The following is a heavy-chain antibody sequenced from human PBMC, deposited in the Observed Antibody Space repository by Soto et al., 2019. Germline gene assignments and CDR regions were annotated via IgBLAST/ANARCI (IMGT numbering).Heavy chain of an antibody. D-gene: IGHD3-10*01. V-gene: IGHV4-31*01. CDR1: GGSISSGGYY. Sequence: QVQLQESGPGLVKPSQTLSLTCTVSGGSISSGGYYWSWIRQHPGKGLEWIGYIYYSGSTYYNPSLLIHVTIAVDTDKEQFFRERSSVTGADRAVYSWARDWDYGSGSYFDGSVGFDPCGHGTLGTVSS. CDR2: IYYSGST. CDR3: ARDWDYGSGSYFDGSVGFDP. J-gene: IGHJ5*02.